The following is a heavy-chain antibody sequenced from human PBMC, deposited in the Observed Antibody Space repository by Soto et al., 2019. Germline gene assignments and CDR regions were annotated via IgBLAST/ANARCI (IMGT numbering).Heavy chain of an antibody. CDR2: INGDGSST. D-gene: IGHD5-18*01. V-gene: IGHV3-74*01. CDR1: GFTFSSYA. Sequence: GGSLRLSCAASGFTFSSYAMSWVRQAPGKGLVWVSRINGDGSSTNYADSVKGRFTISRDNAKNTLYLQMNSLRAEDTAVYYCARVDTAMGSLGFDYWGQGTLVTVSS. J-gene: IGHJ4*02. CDR3: ARVDTAMGSLGFDY.